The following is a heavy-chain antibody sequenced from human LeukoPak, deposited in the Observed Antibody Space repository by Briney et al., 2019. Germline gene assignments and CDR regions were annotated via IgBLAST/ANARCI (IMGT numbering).Heavy chain of an antibody. Sequence: PSETLSFTCAVYGGSFSGYYWSWIRQPPGKGLEWIGEINHSGSTNYNPSLKSRVTISVDTSKNQFSLKLSSVTAADTAVYYCARGGMGSSHNWFDPWGQGTLVTVSS. CDR2: INHSGST. J-gene: IGHJ5*02. V-gene: IGHV4-34*01. D-gene: IGHD6-13*01. CDR1: GGSFSGYY. CDR3: ARGGMGSSHNWFDP.